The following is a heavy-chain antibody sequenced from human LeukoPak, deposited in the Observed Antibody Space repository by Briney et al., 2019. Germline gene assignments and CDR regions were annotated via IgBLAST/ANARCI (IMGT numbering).Heavy chain of an antibody. Sequence: GGSLRLSCAASGFTFSSYWMSWVRQAPGKGLEWVANIKQDGSEKYYVDSVKGRFTISRDNAKNSLYLQMSSLRAEDTAVYYCATLFNVYPYPDYWGQGTLVTVSS. J-gene: IGHJ4*02. V-gene: IGHV3-7*01. CDR1: GFTFSSYW. CDR2: IKQDGSEK. D-gene: IGHD2-2*02. CDR3: ATLFNVYPYPDY.